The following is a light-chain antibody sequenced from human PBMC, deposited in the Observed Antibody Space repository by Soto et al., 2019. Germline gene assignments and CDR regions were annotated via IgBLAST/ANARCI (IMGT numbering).Light chain of an antibody. Sequence: QSVLTQPASVSGFPGQSITISCTGTSSDVGGYNYVSWYQQHPGKAPKLMIYDVSNRPSGVSNRFSGSKSGNTDSLTISGLQAEDEADYYCSSYTSSSTRVFGTGTKVTVL. J-gene: IGLJ1*01. CDR1: SSDVGGYNY. CDR3: SSYTSSSTRV. V-gene: IGLV2-14*01. CDR2: DVS.